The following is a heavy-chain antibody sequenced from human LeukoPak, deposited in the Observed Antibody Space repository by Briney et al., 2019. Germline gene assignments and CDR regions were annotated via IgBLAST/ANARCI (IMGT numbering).Heavy chain of an antibody. CDR1: GFTLTTYS. CDR3: ARDLLSRMTGTGAYYYYGMDV. Sequence: PGGSLRLSCAASGFTLTTYSMNWVRQAPGKGLEWVSSISSSSSYIFYADSVKGRFTISRDNAKNSLYLQVNSLRAEDTAVYYCARDLLSRMTGTGAYYYYGMDVWGQGTAVTVSS. V-gene: IGHV3-21*01. D-gene: IGHD2/OR15-2a*01. CDR2: ISSSSSYI. J-gene: IGHJ6*02.